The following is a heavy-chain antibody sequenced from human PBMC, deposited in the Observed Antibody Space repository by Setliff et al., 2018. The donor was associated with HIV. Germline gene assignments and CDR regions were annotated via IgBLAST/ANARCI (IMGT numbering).Heavy chain of an antibody. Sequence: SETLSLTCTVSGGSISSGGYYWSWIRQHPGEGLEWIGYIYYSETTYYNPSLKSRVTISVDKSKNHFSLKLTSVTAADTAVYYCARDQGYSYGSGPFHSWGQGTMVTVSS. CDR2: IYYSETT. J-gene: IGHJ3*02. CDR1: GGSISSGGYY. D-gene: IGHD5-18*01. V-gene: IGHV4-31*03. CDR3: ARDQGYSYGSGPFHS.